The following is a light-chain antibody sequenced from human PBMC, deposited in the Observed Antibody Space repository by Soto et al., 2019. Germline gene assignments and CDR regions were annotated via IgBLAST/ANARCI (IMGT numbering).Light chain of an antibody. V-gene: IGKV4-1*01. J-gene: IGKJ4*01. CDR1: QSGLSSSNNKNY. Sequence: DIVMTQSPDSLAVSLGERATINCKSSQSGLSSSNNKNYLAWYQQKPGQPPKLLIYWASTRESGVPDRFSGSGSGTDFTLTISSLQAEDVAVYYCQQYYNPPLTFGGGTQVEIK. CDR2: WAS. CDR3: QQYYNPPLT.